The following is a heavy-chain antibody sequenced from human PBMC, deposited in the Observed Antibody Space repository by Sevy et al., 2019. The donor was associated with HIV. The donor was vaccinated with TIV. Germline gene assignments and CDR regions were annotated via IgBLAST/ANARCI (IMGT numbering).Heavy chain of an antibody. CDR2: INPNDGGT. V-gene: IGHV1-2*02. Sequence: ASVKVSCKASGYLFTGYYVHWVRQAPGQGLEWMGGINPNDGGTNYAQKFQGRVTMTTATSISTAYMELNRLTSDDTAMFYCSRSVYGSGTYLNDYWGQGTLITVSS. CDR1: GYLFTGYY. CDR3: SRSVYGSGTYLNDY. D-gene: IGHD3-10*01. J-gene: IGHJ4*02.